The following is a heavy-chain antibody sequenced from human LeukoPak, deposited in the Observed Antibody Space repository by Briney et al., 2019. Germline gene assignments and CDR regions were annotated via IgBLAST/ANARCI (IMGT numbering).Heavy chain of an antibody. CDR3: ARGRYDFWSGYSVDY. D-gene: IGHD3-3*01. J-gene: IGHJ4*02. V-gene: IGHV1-8*01. CDR1: GYTFTSYD. CDR2: MNPNSGNA. Sequence: ASVKVSCKASGYTFTSYDINWVRQATGQGLEWMGWMNPNSGNAGYAQKFQGGVTMTRNTSISTAYMELSSLRSEDTAVYYCARGRYDFWSGYSVDYWGQGTLVTVSS.